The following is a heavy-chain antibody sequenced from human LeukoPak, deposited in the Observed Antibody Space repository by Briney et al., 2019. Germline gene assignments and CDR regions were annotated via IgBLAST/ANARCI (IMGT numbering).Heavy chain of an antibody. Sequence: SETLSLTCAVYDGSFSGYYWSWIRQPPGKGLEWIGEINHSGSTNYNPSLKSRVTISVDTSKNQFSLKLSSVTAADTAVYYCARDPRWLATSRFDYWGQGTLVTVSS. J-gene: IGHJ4*02. CDR2: INHSGST. CDR3: ARDPRWLATSRFDY. V-gene: IGHV4-34*01. D-gene: IGHD5-24*01. CDR1: DGSFSGYY.